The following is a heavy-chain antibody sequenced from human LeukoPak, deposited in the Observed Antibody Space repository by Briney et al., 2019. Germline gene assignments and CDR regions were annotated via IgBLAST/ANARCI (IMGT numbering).Heavy chain of an antibody. J-gene: IGHJ4*02. CDR1: GFTFSNAW. Sequence: GGSLRLSCAASGFTFSNAWMSWVRQAPGKGLEWVANIKQDGSEKYYVDSVKGRFTISRDNAKNSLYLQMNSLRAEDTAVYYCASGVVVPAALYNYWGQGTLVTVSS. V-gene: IGHV3-7*01. D-gene: IGHD2-2*01. CDR2: IKQDGSEK. CDR3: ASGVVVPAALYNY.